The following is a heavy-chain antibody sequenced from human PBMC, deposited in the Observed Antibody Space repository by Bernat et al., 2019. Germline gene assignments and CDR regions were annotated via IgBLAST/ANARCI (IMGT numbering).Heavy chain of an antibody. Sequence: EVQLVESGGGLVKPGWSLRLSCAASGFTFSSYSMNCVRQAPGKGLEWVSSISSSSSYIYYADSVKGRFTISRDNAKNSLYLQMSSLRAEDTAVYYCARDGGWYPATPQFDYWGQGTLVTVSS. D-gene: IGHD6-19*01. CDR2: ISSSSSYI. J-gene: IGHJ4*02. V-gene: IGHV3-21*01. CDR3: ARDGGWYPATPQFDY. CDR1: GFTFSSYS.